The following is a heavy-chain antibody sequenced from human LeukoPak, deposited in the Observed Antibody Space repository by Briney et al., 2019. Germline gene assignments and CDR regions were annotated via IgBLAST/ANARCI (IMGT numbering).Heavy chain of an antibody. J-gene: IGHJ6*03. CDR2: IKEDGSEK. CDR1: GFMFTGYW. V-gene: IGHV3-7*01. CDR3: ARDRRGVNFYYYYMDV. Sequence: QAGGSLRLSCEASGFMFTGYWMSWVRQVPGKGLEWVANIKEDGSEKYYVDSVKGRFTISRDNPKKLLYLQMNSLRAEDTAVYYCARDRRGVNFYYYYMDVWGKGTSVIVSS. D-gene: IGHD3-10*01.